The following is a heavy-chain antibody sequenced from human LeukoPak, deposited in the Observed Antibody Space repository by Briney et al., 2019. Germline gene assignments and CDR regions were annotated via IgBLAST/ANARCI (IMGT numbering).Heavy chain of an antibody. J-gene: IGHJ4*02. CDR2: ISDNGRNI. V-gene: IGHV3-11*01. CDR1: DFTFSDYY. CDR3: ARASEDSRGHYQGFDS. Sequence: PGGSLRLSCAASDFTFSDYYMGWIRQAPGKGLEWLSYISDNGRNIYYADSVKGRFTIFRDNANFLLYLQINRLRAEDTAVYYCARASEDSRGHYQGFDSWGQGTRVTVSS. D-gene: IGHD3-22*01.